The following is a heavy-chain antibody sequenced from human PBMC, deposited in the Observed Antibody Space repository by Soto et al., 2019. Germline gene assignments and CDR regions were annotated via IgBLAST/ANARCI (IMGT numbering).Heavy chain of an antibody. J-gene: IGHJ3*02. CDR2: INHSGST. CDR3: ARGGGWIDAFDI. V-gene: IGHV4-34*01. D-gene: IGHD5-12*01. Sequence: QVLLQQWGAGLLKPSETLSLTCAVYGGSFSGYYWSWIRQPPGKGLEWIGEINHSGSTNYNPSLKSRVTISVDTSKNQFSLKLSSVTAADTAVYYCARGGGWIDAFDIWGQGTMVTVSS. CDR1: GGSFSGYY.